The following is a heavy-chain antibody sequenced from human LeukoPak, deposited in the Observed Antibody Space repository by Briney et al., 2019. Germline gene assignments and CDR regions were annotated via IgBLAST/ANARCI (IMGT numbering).Heavy chain of an antibody. J-gene: IGHJ4*02. V-gene: IGHV4-39*01. CDR2: IYYSGST. CDR1: GGSISSSSYY. CDR3: ARVIIAVAVDY. D-gene: IGHD6-19*01. Sequence: SETLSLTCTVSGGSISSSSYYWGWIRQPPGKGLEWIGSIYYSGSTYYNPSLKSRVTISVDTSKNQFSLKLSFVTAADTAVYYCARVIIAVAVDYWGQGTLVTVSS.